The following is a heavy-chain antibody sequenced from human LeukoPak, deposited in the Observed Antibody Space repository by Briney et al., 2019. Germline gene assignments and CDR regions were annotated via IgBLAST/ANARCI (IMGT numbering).Heavy chain of an antibody. D-gene: IGHD2-21*01. CDR1: GFTFSSYW. CDR2: IKQDEREK. J-gene: IGHJ4*02. V-gene: IGHV3-7*01. CDR3: ARDAGISGHTVLDY. Sequence: GGSLRLSCAASGFTFSSYWMSWVRQAPGKGLEGVANIKQDEREKYYVDSVKGRFTISRDNAKNPLYLEMNSLRAEDTAVYYCARDAGISGHTVLDYWGQGTLVTVSS.